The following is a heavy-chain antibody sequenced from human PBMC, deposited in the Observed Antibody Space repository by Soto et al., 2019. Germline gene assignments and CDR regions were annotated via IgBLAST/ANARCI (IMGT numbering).Heavy chain of an antibody. CDR2: IYYSGST. CDR1: GGSISPYY. CDR3: ARLGGYYPSLDP. J-gene: IGHJ5*02. V-gene: IGHV4-59*08. D-gene: IGHD3-22*01. Sequence: SETLSLTCTVSGGSISPYYWSWIRQPPGKGLEWIGYIYYSGSTTYNPSLKSRVTISVDTSKNQFSLKVSSLIAADTAVYYCARLGGYYPSLDPWGQGTLVTVS.